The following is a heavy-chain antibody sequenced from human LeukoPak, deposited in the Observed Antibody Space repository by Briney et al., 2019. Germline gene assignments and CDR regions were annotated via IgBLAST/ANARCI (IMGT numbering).Heavy chain of an antibody. CDR1: GYTLTSYW. Sequence: GESLKISCKVSGYTLTSYWISWVRQMPGKGLEWMGRIDPSNSYTNYSTSFQGHVTTPAHKSINTAYLQCSSLRASDTAMYFCALQKSTIIPGATVDYWGRGTLVTVSS. J-gene: IGHJ4*02. CDR2: IDPSNSYT. D-gene: IGHD2-2*01. V-gene: IGHV5-10-1*01. CDR3: ALQKSTIIPGATVDY.